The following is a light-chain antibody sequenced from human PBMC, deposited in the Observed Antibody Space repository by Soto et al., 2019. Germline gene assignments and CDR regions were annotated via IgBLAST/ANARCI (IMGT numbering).Light chain of an antibody. Sequence: AIQMTQSPSSLSASVGDRVTITCRASQGIRNDLGWYQQKPGKAPKLLIYAASSLQSGVPSRFSGSGSGTDFTLTISSLQPEDFSTYYCLQDDETFGQGTKVEIK. CDR1: QGIRND. CDR3: LQDDET. V-gene: IGKV1-6*01. CDR2: AAS. J-gene: IGKJ1*01.